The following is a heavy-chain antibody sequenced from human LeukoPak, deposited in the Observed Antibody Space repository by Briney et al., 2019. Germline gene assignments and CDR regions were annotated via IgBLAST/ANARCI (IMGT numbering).Heavy chain of an antibody. D-gene: IGHD6-13*01. Sequence: ASVKVSCKASGYTFTSYDINWVRQATGQGLEWMGWINPNSGGTNYAQKFQGWVTMTRDTSISTAYMELSRLRSDDTAVYYCARGDYQQQLVPSDAFDIWGQGTMVTVSS. CDR1: GYTFTSYD. CDR2: INPNSGGT. V-gene: IGHV1-2*04. J-gene: IGHJ3*02. CDR3: ARGDYQQQLVPSDAFDI.